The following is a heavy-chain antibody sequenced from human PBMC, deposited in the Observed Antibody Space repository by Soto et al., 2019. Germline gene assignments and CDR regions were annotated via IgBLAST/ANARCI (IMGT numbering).Heavy chain of an antibody. Sequence: QVQLVESGGGVVQPGRSLRLSCSASGFIYSSCAMHWVRQVPGKGLEWLAVVSHDGTLYPYADSVKGRFTISRDNSRKMLYLQLNSLRPDGTAVYYCGKDRSDAWTFDCWGQGTLVTVSS. D-gene: IGHD1-1*01. CDR3: GKDRSDAWTFDC. V-gene: IGHV3-30*18. J-gene: IGHJ4*02. CDR1: GFIYSSCA. CDR2: VSHDGTLY.